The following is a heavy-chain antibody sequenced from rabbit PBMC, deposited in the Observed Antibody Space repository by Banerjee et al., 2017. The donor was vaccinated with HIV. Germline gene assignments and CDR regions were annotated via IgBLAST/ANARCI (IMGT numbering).Heavy chain of an antibody. CDR2: IYAGSSGST. Sequence: QEQLEESGGGLVKPEGSLTLTCKASGFSFSNKYVMCWVRQAPGKGLEWIACIYAGSSGSTWYASWAKGRFTISKTSSTTVTLQMTSLTAADTATYFCARDGYAGHGYPNLWGPGTLVTVS. CDR3: ARDGYAGHGYPNL. J-gene: IGHJ4*01. CDR1: GFSFSNKYV. V-gene: IGHV1S45*01. D-gene: IGHD4-2*01.